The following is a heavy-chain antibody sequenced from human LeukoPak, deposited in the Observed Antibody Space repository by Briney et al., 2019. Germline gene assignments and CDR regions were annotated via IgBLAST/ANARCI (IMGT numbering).Heavy chain of an antibody. CDR1: GFTFSSYC. Sequence: GGALRLSCAASGFTFSSYCMHWVRQAPGKALVGVAFIRYDGSNKYYAESVKGRFTISRDNSKTTLYLQMNSMRDEDTAVYCCAKDGVGVGDAFDIWGQGTMVTVSS. J-gene: IGHJ3*02. CDR2: IRYDGSNK. CDR3: AKDGVGVGDAFDI. D-gene: IGHD3-3*01. V-gene: IGHV3-30*02.